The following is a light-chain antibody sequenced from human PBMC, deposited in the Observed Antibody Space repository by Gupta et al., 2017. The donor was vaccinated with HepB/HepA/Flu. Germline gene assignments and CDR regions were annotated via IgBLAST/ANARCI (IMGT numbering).Light chain of an antibody. CDR3: MHAQQLPGT. CDR2: LGS. V-gene: IGKV2-28*01. J-gene: IGKJ5*01. Sequence: IVMTQSPLTLPVTPGETASISCRSSQSLLHSNGYNYVEWYLKQPGQSPHLLFYLGSNRASGVPDRCSGRGAGTDFTPNSSRVEDEYVGFYYWMHAQQLPGTFGQGTRLEIK. CDR1: QSLLHSNGYNY.